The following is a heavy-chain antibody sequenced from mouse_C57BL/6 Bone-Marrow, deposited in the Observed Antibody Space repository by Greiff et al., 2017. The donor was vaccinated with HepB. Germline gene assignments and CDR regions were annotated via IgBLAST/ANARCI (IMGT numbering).Heavy chain of an antibody. J-gene: IGHJ4*01. CDR2: FHPDNDDT. Sequence: QVQLQQSGAELVKPGASVKMSCKASGYTFTNYTIEWMKQNHGKSLEWIGNFHPDNDDTNYNEKFKGKATLTEEKSSSTVYLELSRLTSDDSAVYYGARGSASDYTSSYGGRGTAATVTA. D-gene: IGHD6-1*01. V-gene: IGHV1-47*01. CDR3: ARGSASDYTSSY. CDR1: GYTFTNYT.